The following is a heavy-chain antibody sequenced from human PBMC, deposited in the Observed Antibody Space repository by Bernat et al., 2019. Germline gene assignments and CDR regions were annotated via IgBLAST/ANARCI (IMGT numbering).Heavy chain of an antibody. J-gene: IGHJ5*02. Sequence: EVQLVESGGGVVRPGGSLRLSCAASGFTFDDYGMSWVRQAPGKGLEWVSGINWNGGSTGYADSVKGRFTISRDNAKNSLYLQMSSLRAEDTALYYCARAPYYYGSGSFAWFDPWGQGTLVTVAS. V-gene: IGHV3-20*04. CDR1: GFTFDDYG. CDR2: INWNGGST. CDR3: ARAPYYYGSGSFAWFDP. D-gene: IGHD3-10*01.